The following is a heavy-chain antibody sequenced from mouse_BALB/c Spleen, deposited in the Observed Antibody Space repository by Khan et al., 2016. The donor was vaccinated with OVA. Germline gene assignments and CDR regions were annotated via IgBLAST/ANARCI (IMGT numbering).Heavy chain of an antibody. D-gene: IGHD2-14*01. CDR3: AREAYRYDEYYFDY. J-gene: IGHJ2*01. CDR1: GFTFSSYV. V-gene: IGHV5-6-5*01. Sequence: EVQRVESGGNSVKPGGSLKLSCAVSGFTFSSYVMSWVRQTPEKRLEWVASISSGGSTYYPDSVKGRFTISRDNARNIVNLQMSSLRSEDMAIYYCAREAYRYDEYYFDYWGQGTTLTVSS. CDR2: ISSGGST.